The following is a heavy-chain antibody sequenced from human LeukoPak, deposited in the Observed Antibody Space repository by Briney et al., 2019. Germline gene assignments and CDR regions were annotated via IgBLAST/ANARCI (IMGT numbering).Heavy chain of an antibody. V-gene: IGHV1-18*01. CDR3: ARDRQFRYDSSDYTDS. Sequence: ASVKVSCKASGYTFATYGISWVRQAPGQGLERMGWISAYNGDTKYAQKFQGRVTMTTDTSTSTAYMELRSLRSDDTAVYYCARDRQFRYDSSDYTDSWGQGTLVTVSS. CDR2: ISAYNGDT. D-gene: IGHD3-22*01. CDR1: GYTFATYG. J-gene: IGHJ4*02.